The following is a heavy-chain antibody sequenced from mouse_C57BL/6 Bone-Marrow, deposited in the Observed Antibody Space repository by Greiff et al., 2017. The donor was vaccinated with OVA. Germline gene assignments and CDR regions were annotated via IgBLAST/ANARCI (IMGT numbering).Heavy chain of an antibody. D-gene: IGHD1-1*01. CDR3: ARHYGSSYGYFDV. CDR2: IWSDGST. CDR1: GFSLTSYG. Sequence: VQLQQSGPGLVAPSQSLSITCTVSGFSLTSYGVHWVRQPPGKGLEWLGVIWSDGSTTYNSALKSRLSISKDNSKSQVFLKMNSLQTDDTAMYYGARHYGSSYGYFDVWGTGTTVTVSS. J-gene: IGHJ1*03. V-gene: IGHV2-6-1*01.